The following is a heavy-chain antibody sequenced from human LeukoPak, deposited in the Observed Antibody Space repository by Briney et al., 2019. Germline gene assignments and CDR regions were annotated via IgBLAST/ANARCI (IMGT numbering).Heavy chain of an antibody. CDR1: GYTFTGYY. D-gene: IGHD3-10*01. Sequence: ASVKVSCKASGYTFTGYYLHWVRQAPGQGLEWMGWINPDSGDTNYLQKFQGRVTMTRDTSISTAYMELSRLRSDDTAVYYCTRDLLGGSGTFDPWGQGTQVTVSS. CDR3: TRDLLGGSGTFDP. CDR2: INPDSGDT. J-gene: IGHJ5*02. V-gene: IGHV1-2*02.